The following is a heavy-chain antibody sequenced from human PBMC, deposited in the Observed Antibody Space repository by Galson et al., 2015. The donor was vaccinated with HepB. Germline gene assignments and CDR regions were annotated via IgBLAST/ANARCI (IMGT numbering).Heavy chain of an antibody. CDR1: GGSISVHPYY. CDR2: SYVVGDG. D-gene: IGHD5-12*01. V-gene: IGHV4-39*01. CDR3: ATYGAAPVAKTEF. Sequence: SETLSLTCSVSGGSISVHPYYWGWVRQPPGKGLEWIGSSYVVGDGYYNPSLKTRATLSVDASKNQFSLNLTSVTAADTAVYYCATYGAAPVAKTEFWGRGTLVTVSS. J-gene: IGHJ4*02.